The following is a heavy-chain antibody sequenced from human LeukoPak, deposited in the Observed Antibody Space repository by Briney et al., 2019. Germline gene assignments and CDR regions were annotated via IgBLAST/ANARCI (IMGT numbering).Heavy chain of an antibody. Sequence: GGSLRLSCAASGFTFSSYWMHWVRQAPGKGLEWVSRISSDGSSTTYADSVKGRFTISRDNAKNTLYVEMNSLRAEDTAVYYCARRWGYCSSASCSENFDYWGQGTLVTVSS. D-gene: IGHD2-2*01. CDR2: ISSDGSST. V-gene: IGHV3-74*01. J-gene: IGHJ4*02. CDR1: GFTFSSYW. CDR3: ARRWGYCSSASCSENFDY.